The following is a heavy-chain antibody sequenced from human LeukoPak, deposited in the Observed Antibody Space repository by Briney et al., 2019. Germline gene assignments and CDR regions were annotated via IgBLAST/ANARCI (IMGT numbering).Heavy chain of an antibody. J-gene: IGHJ6*02. Sequence: SETLSLTCTVSGGSISSYYWSWIRQPPGKGLEWIGYIYYSGSTNYNPSLKSRATISVDTSKNQFSLKLSSVTAADTAVYYCARSGHYGSGSYYNDYYYGMDVWGQGTTVTVSS. D-gene: IGHD3-10*01. CDR1: GGSISSYY. CDR2: IYYSGST. CDR3: ARSGHYGSGSYYNDYYYGMDV. V-gene: IGHV4-59*01.